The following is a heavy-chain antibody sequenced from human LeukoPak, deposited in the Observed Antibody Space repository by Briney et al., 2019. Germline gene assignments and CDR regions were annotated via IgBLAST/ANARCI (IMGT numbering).Heavy chain of an antibody. V-gene: IGHV3-21*01. J-gene: IGHJ4*02. Sequence: PGGSLRLSCAASGFTFSSYTMKWVRQAPGKGLEWVSSISSTSSYIYYADSVKGRVTISRDNAKNSLYLQMNSLRAEDTAVYYCARVVVPATYFDYWGQGTLVTVSS. D-gene: IGHD2-2*01. CDR1: GFTFSSYT. CDR2: ISSTSSYI. CDR3: ARVVVPATYFDY.